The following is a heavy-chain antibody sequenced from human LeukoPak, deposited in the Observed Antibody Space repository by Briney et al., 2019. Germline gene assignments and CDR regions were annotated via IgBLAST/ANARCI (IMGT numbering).Heavy chain of an antibody. D-gene: IGHD3-22*01. CDR3: ARGTTYYYDSSGYSSRWFDP. CDR1: GGSISSSNW. V-gene: IGHV4-4*02. CDR2: IYHSGST. Sequence: SETLSLTCAVSGGSISSSNWWSWVRQPPGKGLEWIGEIYHSGSTNYNPSLKSRVTISVDKSKNQFSLKLSSVTAADTAVYYCARGTTYYYDSSGYSSRWFDPWGQGTLVTVSS. J-gene: IGHJ5*02.